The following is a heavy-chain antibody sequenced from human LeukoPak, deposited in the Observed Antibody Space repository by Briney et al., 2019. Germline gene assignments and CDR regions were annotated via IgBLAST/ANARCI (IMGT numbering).Heavy chain of an antibody. CDR3: ARSTVGPINY. D-gene: IGHD1-26*01. CDR2: IYYSGST. CDR1: GGSISNYY. V-gene: IGHV4-59*01. J-gene: IGHJ4*02. Sequence: SETLSLTCTVSGGSISNYYWSWIRQPPGKGLEWIGYIYYSGSTNYNPSLKSRVTVSLDTSKNQFSLKLRSVTAADTAVYYCARSTVGPINYWGQGTLVTVSS.